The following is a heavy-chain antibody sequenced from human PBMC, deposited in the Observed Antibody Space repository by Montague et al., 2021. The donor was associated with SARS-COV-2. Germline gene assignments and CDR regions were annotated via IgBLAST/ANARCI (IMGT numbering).Heavy chain of an antibody. CDR1: GGSISSGTYY. Sequence: SETLSLTCTVSGGSISSGTYYWGWVRQPPGKGLEWIGTINYSGKTYYNPSLKSRVTISVDTSKNQFSLKLTSVTAADTAVYYCARRARWQLSWFFDLWGRGTLVTVSS. D-gene: IGHD2-15*01. CDR3: ARRARWQLSWFFDL. J-gene: IGHJ2*01. V-gene: IGHV4-39*01. CDR2: INYSGKT.